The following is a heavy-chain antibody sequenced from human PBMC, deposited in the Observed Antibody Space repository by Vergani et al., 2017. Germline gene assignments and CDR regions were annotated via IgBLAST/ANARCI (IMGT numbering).Heavy chain of an antibody. V-gene: IGHV5-51*01. Sequence: EVQLVQSGAEVKKPGESLKISCKGSGYRFTSYWIGWVRQMPGEGLEWMGIINAGDSDTRYSPSFQGQVTISADKYISTAYLQWSGLKASDTAMYYCARQSECSSSSGPRMDVWGKGTTVTVTS. CDR3: ARQSECSSSSGPRMDV. J-gene: IGHJ6*04. CDR2: INAGDSDT. D-gene: IGHD6-6*01. CDR1: GYRFTSYW.